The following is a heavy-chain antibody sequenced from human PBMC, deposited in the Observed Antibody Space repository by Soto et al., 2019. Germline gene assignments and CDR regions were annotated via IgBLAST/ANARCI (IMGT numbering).Heavy chain of an antibody. CDR1: GFTFSSYA. Sequence: PVGSLILSCAASGFTFSSYAMSWVRQAPGKGLEWVSAISGSGGSTYYADSVKGRFTISRDNSKNTLYLQMNSLRAEDTAVYYCSCDPDYDYSNLDWFDPWGQGTLVTVSS. CDR3: SCDPDYDYSNLDWFDP. J-gene: IGHJ5*02. CDR2: ISGSGGST. V-gene: IGHV3-23*01. D-gene: IGHD4-4*01.